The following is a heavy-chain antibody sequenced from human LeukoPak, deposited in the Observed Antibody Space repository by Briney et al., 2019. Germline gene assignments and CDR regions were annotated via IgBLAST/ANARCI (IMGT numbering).Heavy chain of an antibody. CDR3: AKHPSSGYSSSWYGAFDI. D-gene: IGHD6-13*01. J-gene: IGHJ3*02. CDR1: GFTFNSYA. V-gene: IGHV3-30-3*02. Sequence: GRSLRLSCAASGFTFNSYAMHWVRQAPGKGLEWVAVISYDGSNKYYADSVKGRFTISRDNSKNTLYLQMNSLRAEDTAVYYCAKHPSSGYSSSWYGAFDIWGQGTMVTVSS. CDR2: ISYDGSNK.